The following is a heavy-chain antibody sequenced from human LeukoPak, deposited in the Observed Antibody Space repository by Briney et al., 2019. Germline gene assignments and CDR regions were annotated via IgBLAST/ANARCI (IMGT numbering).Heavy chain of an antibody. V-gene: IGHV4-39*07. CDR1: GDSISSGTFY. D-gene: IGHD3-16*01. CDR2: IHYSGNT. CDR3: ARDHYYDGRGRFDP. Sequence: SETLSLTCTVSGDSISSGTFYWGWVRQPPGKGLEWIGSIHYSGNTYYNPSLQSRVTISIDTSKNQFSLRLSSVTAADTALYYCARDHYYDGRGRFDPWGQGTLVTVSS. J-gene: IGHJ5*02.